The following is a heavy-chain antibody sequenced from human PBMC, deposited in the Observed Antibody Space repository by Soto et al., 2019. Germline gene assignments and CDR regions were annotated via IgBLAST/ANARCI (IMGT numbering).Heavy chain of an antibody. CDR1: GDSVNTHDW. V-gene: IGHV4-4*02. J-gene: IGHJ4*02. D-gene: IGHD2-8*02. CDR3: ARRTSSGAIDD. CDR2: ISHNDLT. Sequence: SETLSLTCAVSGDSVNTHDWWTWVRQPPGKGPECIGEISHNDLTNFHPFLKTRLSFSILRDRSSLHFPLSLRSVTATDTAVYFCARRTSSGAIDDWGQGKIVTVSS.